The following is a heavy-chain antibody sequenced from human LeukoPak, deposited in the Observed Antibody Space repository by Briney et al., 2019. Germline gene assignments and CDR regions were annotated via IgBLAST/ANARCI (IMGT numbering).Heavy chain of an antibody. CDR2: INRSGSI. Sequence: SETLPLPCAVYGGSLSGYYWNWIRQPPGKELEWVGEINRSGSINYSPSLKSRVTISLDTSNSQFSLKLSSVTAADTAVYYCARVRITMVRGANNWFDPWGQGTLVTVSS. J-gene: IGHJ5*02. D-gene: IGHD3-10*01. CDR1: GGSLSGYY. CDR3: ARVRITMVRGANNWFDP. V-gene: IGHV4-34*01.